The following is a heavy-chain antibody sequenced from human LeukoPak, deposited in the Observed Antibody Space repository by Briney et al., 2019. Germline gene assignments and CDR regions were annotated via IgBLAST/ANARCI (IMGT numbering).Heavy chain of an antibody. CDR3: AKKGSVWGSYRYVDY. V-gene: IGHV3-23*01. Sequence: GGSLRLSCAASGFTFSSYAMSWVRQAQGKGLEWVSDISGSGGSTYYADSVKGRFTISRDNSKNTLYLQMNSLRAEDTAVYYCAKKGSVWGSYRYVDYWGQGTLVTVSS. D-gene: IGHD3-16*02. CDR2: ISGSGGST. CDR1: GFTFSSYA. J-gene: IGHJ4*02.